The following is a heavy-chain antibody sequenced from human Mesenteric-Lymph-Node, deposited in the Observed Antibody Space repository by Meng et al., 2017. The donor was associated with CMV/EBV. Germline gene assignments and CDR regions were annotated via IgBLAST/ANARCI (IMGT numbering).Heavy chain of an antibody. D-gene: IGHD2-15*01. Sequence: GESLKISCAASGFTFSGSAMHRVRQASGKGLEWVGRIRSKANTYATPHAASLKGRFAISRDDSKNTAYLQMHSLKTEDTAVYYCAKSLGYCSGGSCYGMDVWGQGTTVTVSS. J-gene: IGHJ6*02. V-gene: IGHV3-73*01. CDR1: GFTFSGSA. CDR2: IRSKANTYAT. CDR3: AKSLGYCSGGSCYGMDV.